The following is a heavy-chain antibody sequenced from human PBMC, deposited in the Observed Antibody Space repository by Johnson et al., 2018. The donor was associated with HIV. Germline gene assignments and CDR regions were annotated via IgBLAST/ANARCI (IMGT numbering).Heavy chain of an antibody. Sequence: QVQLVESGGDLVQPGGSLRLSCAASRFTFSSYWMHWVRQAPGKGLEWVAVISFDGNNKYYADSVKGRFTISRDNAKNSLYLQMNSLRAEDTAVYYCARGGVGDVFDIWGQGTMVTVSS. CDR3: ARGGVGDVFDI. D-gene: IGHD1-26*01. CDR1: RFTFSSYW. V-gene: IGHV3-30-3*01. CDR2: ISFDGNNK. J-gene: IGHJ3*02.